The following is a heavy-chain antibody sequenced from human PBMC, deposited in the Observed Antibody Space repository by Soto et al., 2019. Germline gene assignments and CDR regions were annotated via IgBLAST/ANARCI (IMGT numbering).Heavy chain of an antibody. V-gene: IGHV1-69*01. CDR2: IIPIFGTA. J-gene: IGHJ6*02. D-gene: IGHD3-9*01. Sequence: QVQLVQSGAEVKKPGSSVKVSCKASGGTFSSYAISWVRQAPGQGLEWMGGIIPIFGTANYAQKFQGRVTITADESTSTAYMELSSLRSEDTALYYSARDQASPYYDILTGLFHPKVAHCMDVLGQGTTVTVSS. CDR3: ARDQASPYYDILTGLFHPKVAHCMDV. CDR1: GGTFSSYA.